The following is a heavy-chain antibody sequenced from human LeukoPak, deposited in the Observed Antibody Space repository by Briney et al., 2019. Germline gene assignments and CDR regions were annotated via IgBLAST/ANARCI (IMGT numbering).Heavy chain of an antibody. D-gene: IGHD2-2*01. CDR2: IYYSGST. J-gene: IGHJ4*02. Sequence: PSETLSLTCTVSGGSISSGGYYWNWIRQHPGKGLEWIGYIYYSGSTYYNPSLKSRVTISVDTSKNQFSLKLSSVTAADTAVYYCARVEYRSTSRVIDYWGQGTLVTVSS. CDR3: ARVEYRSTSRVIDY. V-gene: IGHV4-31*03. CDR1: GGSISSGGYY.